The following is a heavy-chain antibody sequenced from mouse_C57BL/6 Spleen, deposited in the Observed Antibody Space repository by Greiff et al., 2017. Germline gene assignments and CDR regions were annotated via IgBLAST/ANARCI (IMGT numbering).Heavy chain of an antibody. CDR3: ARNGPYFDY. CDR2: IWSGGST. Sequence: QVQLKESGPGLVQPSQSLSITCTVSGFSLTSYGVHWVRQSPGKGLEWLGVIWSGGSTDYNAAFISRLSISKDNSKSQVFFKMNSLQADDTAIYYYARNGPYFDYWGQGTTLTVSS. CDR1: GFSLTSYG. J-gene: IGHJ2*01. V-gene: IGHV2-2*01.